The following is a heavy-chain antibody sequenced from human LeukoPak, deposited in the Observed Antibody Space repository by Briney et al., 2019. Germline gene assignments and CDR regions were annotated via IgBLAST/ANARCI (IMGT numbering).Heavy chain of an antibody. CDR2: ISWDGSGT. Sequence: PGGSLRLSCVASGFTFDDSSMHWVRQAPGKSLEWVSLISWDGSGTYYADSVRGRFTISRDKSKNSLYLEMESLRIEDTALYYCAREGSGGPMDVWGKGTTVTISS. CDR1: GFTFDDSS. D-gene: IGHD1-14*01. V-gene: IGHV3-43*01. CDR3: AREGSGGPMDV. J-gene: IGHJ6*03.